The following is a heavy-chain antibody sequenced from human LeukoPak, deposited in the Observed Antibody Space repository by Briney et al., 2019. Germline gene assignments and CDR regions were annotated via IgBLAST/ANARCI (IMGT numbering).Heavy chain of an antibody. J-gene: IGHJ3*02. V-gene: IGHV4-61*08. CDR2: IYYCGST. CDR3: ARRNDFDI. CDR1: GGSISSGGYY. Sequence: PSETLSLTCTVSGGSISSGGYYWNWIRQPPGKGLEWIGYIYYCGSTDSNPSLKSRVTISVDTSKNQFTLKLTSVTAADTAMYYCARRNDFDIWGPGTMVTVSS.